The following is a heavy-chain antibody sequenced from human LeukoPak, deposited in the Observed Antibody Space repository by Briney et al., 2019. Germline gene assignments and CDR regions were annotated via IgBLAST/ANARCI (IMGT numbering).Heavy chain of an antibody. D-gene: IGHD1-26*01. V-gene: IGHV1-69*04. Sequence: SVKVSCKASGGTFSSYAISWVRQAPGQGLEWMGRIIPILGIANYAQKFQGRVTITADKSTSTAYMELSSLGSEDTAVYYCARDPSGSYPNWFDPWGQGTLVTVSS. CDR3: ARDPSGSYPNWFDP. CDR1: GGTFSSYA. CDR2: IIPILGIA. J-gene: IGHJ5*02.